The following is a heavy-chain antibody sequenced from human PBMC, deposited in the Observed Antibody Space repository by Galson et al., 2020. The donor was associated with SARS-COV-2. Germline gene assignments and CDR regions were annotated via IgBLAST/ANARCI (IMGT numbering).Heavy chain of an antibody. CDR3: ATDPPRSLVPAAMPYYYYGMDV. V-gene: IGHV1-24*01. J-gene: IGHJ6*02. CDR1: GYTLTELS. Sequence: ASVTVSCKVSGYTLTELSMHWVRQAPGKGLEWMGGFDPEDGETIYAQKFQGRVTMTEDTSTDTAYMELSSLRSEDTAVYYCATDPPRSLVPAAMPYYYYGMDVWGQGTTVTVSS. CDR2: FDPEDGET. D-gene: IGHD2-2*01.